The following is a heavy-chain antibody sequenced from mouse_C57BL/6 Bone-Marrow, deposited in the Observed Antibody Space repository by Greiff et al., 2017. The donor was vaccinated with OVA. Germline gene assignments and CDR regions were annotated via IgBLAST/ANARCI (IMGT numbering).Heavy chain of an antibody. V-gene: IGHV1-26*01. CDR2: INPNNGGT. D-gene: IGHD2-10*01. CDR3: ARSSYYYFDY. Sequence: DVKLQESGPELVKPGASVKISCKASGYTFTDYYMNWVKQSHGKSLEWIGDINPNNGGTSYNQKFKGKATLTVDKSSSTAYMELRSLTSEDSAVYYCARSSYYYFDYWGQGTTLTVSS. CDR1: GYTFTDYY. J-gene: IGHJ2*01.